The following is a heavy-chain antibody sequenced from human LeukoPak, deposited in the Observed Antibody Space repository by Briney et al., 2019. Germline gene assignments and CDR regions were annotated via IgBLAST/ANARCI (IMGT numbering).Heavy chain of an antibody. V-gene: IGHV1-46*01. CDR3: ARDGHRMYYYDTSAYRFDY. Sequence: RASVKVSCKASGYTFTGYYMHWVRQAPGQGPEWMGVISPSGGSTTYAQKFQGRVTLTRDMSTSTDYLELRSLRSGDTAVYYCARDGHRMYYYDTSAYRFDYWGQGTLVTVSS. D-gene: IGHD3-22*01. J-gene: IGHJ4*02. CDR2: ISPSGGST. CDR1: GYTFTGYY.